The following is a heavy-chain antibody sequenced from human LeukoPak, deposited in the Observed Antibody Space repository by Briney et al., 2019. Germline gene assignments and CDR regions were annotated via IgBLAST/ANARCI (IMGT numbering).Heavy chain of an antibody. CDR2: ISSSSSYI. Sequence: GGSLRLSCAASGFTFSSYSMNGVRQAPGKGLEWVSSISSSSSYIYYADSVKGRFTISRDNAKNSLYLQMNSLRAEDTAVYYCARDGDCSSTSCLVYWGQGTLVTVSS. J-gene: IGHJ4*02. CDR3: ARDGDCSSTSCLVY. CDR1: GFTFSSYS. D-gene: IGHD2-2*01. V-gene: IGHV3-21*01.